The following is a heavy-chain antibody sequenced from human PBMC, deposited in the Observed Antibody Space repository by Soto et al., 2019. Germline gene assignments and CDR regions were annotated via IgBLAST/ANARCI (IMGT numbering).Heavy chain of an antibody. J-gene: IGHJ4*02. CDR2: IYYSGST. V-gene: IGHV4-39*01. D-gene: IGHD2-15*01. Sequence: SETLSFTCTVSGGSISDSSYFWDWIRQPPGKGLEWIGNIYYSGSTYYNLSLKSRVTISVDTSKNQFSLKLSSVTAADTAVYYCARRGVSSYYSNYWGLGTLVTVSS. CDR3: ARRGVSSYYSNY. CDR1: GGSISDSSYF.